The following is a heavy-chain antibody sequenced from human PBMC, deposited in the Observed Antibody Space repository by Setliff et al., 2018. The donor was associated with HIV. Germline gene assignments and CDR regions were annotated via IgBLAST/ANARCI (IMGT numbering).Heavy chain of an antibody. J-gene: IGHJ4*02. CDR1: GGSIRSGSYY. Sequence: SETLSLTCTVAGGSIRSGSYYWSWLRQPPGKGLEWIGYMYASGSTDYNPSLKSRVTISVDRFRNQFSLKLSSVTAADTAVYYCARVPRQLLKGAAAYFDYWGQGILVTVSS. CDR2: MYASGST. V-gene: IGHV4-61*01. D-gene: IGHD5-18*01. CDR3: ARVPRQLLKGAAAYFDY.